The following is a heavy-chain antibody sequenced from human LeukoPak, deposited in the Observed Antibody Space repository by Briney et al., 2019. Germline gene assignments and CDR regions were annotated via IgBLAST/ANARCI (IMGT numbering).Heavy chain of an antibody. CDR3: ARWLYDSWHGYSSSWLENVFVI. V-gene: IGHV1-46*01. CDR2: INPSGGST. Sequence: GASVKVSCKASGYTFTSYYMHWVRQAPGQGLEWMGIINPSGGSTSYAQKFQGRVTMTRDTSTSTVYMELSSLRSEDTAVYYCARWLYDSWHGYSSSWLENVFVIGGQGTRVTVSS. D-gene: IGHD6-13*01. CDR1: GYTFTSYY. J-gene: IGHJ3*02.